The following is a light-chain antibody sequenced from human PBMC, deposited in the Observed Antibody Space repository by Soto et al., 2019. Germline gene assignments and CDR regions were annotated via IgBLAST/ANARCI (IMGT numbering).Light chain of an antibody. CDR2: GAS. Sequence: ETVMTQSPATLSVSPGEGATLSCRASQSVSSNLAWYQQRPGQTHRLLVYGASIRATGMSARFSGSGSGTAFTLTISSLQSEDFALYYCQQYNDWPHTLGGGTKVEIK. CDR3: QQYNDWPHT. V-gene: IGKV3-15*01. CDR1: QSVSSN. J-gene: IGKJ4*01.